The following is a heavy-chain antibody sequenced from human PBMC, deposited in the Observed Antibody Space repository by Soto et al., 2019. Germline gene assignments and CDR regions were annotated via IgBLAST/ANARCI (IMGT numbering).Heavy chain of an antibody. J-gene: IGHJ3*02. V-gene: IGHV1-69*04. D-gene: IGHD4-17*01. CDR1: GGTFSSYT. CDR2: IIPILGIA. Sequence: GASVKVSCKASGGTFSSYTIIWVRQAPGQGLEWMGRIIPILGIANYAQKFQGRVTITADKSTSIAYMELSSLRSEDTAVYYCARDPNIPDYGDYSEADAFDIWGQGTMVTVSS. CDR3: ARDPNIPDYGDYSEADAFDI.